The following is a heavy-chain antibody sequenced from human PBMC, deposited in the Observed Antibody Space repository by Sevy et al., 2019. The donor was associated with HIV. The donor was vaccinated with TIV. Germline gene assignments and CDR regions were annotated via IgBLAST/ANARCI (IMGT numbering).Heavy chain of an antibody. Sequence: ASVKVSCKVSGYTLTKLPMHWVRQAPGKGLEWMGSFDPEDGETIYAQNFQGRVTMTEDRSTDTAYMELSSLRSEDTAVYYCATTKDYYDSSGYPFDYWGQGTLVTVSS. V-gene: IGHV1-24*01. CDR1: GYTLTKLP. D-gene: IGHD3-22*01. CDR2: FDPEDGET. CDR3: ATTKDYYDSSGYPFDY. J-gene: IGHJ4*02.